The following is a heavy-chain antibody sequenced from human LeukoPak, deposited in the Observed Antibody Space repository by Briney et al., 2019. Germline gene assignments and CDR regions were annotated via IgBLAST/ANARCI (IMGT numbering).Heavy chain of an antibody. V-gene: IGHV3-74*01. CDR2: INSDGSST. CDR1: GFTFSSYW. Sequence: GGSLRLSCAASGFTFSSYWMHWVRQAPGKGLVWVSRINSDGSSTCYADSVKGRFTISRDNAKSTLYLQMNSLRAEDTAVYYCASPGGYYYDSSGGGPIDYWGQGTLVTVSS. J-gene: IGHJ4*02. CDR3: ASPGGYYYDSSGGGPIDY. D-gene: IGHD3-22*01.